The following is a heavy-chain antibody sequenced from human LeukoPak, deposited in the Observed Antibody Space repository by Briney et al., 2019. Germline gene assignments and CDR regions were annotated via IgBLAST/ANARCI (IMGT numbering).Heavy chain of an antibody. CDR3: ASGYSYGYSV. Sequence: PGGSLRLSCAASGFTFSSYSMNWARQAPGKGLEWVSSISSSSSYIHYADSVKGRFTISRDNAKNSLYLQMNSLRAEDTAVYYCASGYSYGYSVWGQGTLVTVSS. V-gene: IGHV3-21*01. CDR1: GFTFSSYS. J-gene: IGHJ4*02. CDR2: ISSSSSYI. D-gene: IGHD5-18*01.